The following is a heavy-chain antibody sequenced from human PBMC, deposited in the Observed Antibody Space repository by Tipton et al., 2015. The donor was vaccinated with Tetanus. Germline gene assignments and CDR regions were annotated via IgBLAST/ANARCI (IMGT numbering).Heavy chain of an antibody. CDR1: GFTFISYG. CDR3: TRPWTYSLSAMDV. J-gene: IGHJ6*02. Sequence: SLRLSCAASGFTFISYGMSWVRQAPGKGLEWVARIGSKADDYAPTYAASVQGRFTISRDDSQSTTYLQMNSLKTEDTAVYYCTRPWTYSLSAMDVWGQGTTITVSS. V-gene: IGHV3-73*01. CDR2: IGSKADDYAP. D-gene: IGHD5-12*01.